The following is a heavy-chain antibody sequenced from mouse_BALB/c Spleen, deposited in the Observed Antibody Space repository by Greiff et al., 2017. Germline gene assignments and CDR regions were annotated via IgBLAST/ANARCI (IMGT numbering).Heavy chain of an antibody. CDR3: ASPGRFDYGYAHYFDY. Sequence: EVQLQQSGPELVKPGASVKMSCKASGYTFTSYVMHWVKQKPGQGLEWIGYINPYNDGTKYNEKFKGKATLTSDKSSSTAYMELSSLTSEDSAVYYCASPGRFDYGYAHYFDYWGQGTTLTVSS. J-gene: IGHJ2*01. CDR1: GYTFTSYV. V-gene: IGHV1-14*01. CDR2: INPYNDGT. D-gene: IGHD1-2*01.